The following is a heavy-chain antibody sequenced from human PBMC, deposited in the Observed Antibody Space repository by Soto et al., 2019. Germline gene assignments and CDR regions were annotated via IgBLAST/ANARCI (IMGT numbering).Heavy chain of an antibody. D-gene: IGHD3-9*01. CDR2: ISSSSSTI. CDR1: GFTFSNYS. V-gene: IGHV3-48*01. Sequence: SGGSLRLSCGAPGFTFSNYSINWVRPAPGKGLEWVSYISSSSSTIFYTDSVKGRFTISRDNAKNSLYLQMNSLRAEDTAVYYCARDLRYFDPWAYWGQGTLVTVSS. J-gene: IGHJ4*02. CDR3: ARDLRYFDPWAY.